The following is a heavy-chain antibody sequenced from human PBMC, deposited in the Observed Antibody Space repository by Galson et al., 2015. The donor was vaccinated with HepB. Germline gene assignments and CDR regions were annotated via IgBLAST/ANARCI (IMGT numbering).Heavy chain of an antibody. D-gene: IGHD6-13*01. CDR1: QLSFSSYW. CDR2: ITPDGSRT. Sequence: SLRLSCAASQLSFSSYWMNWVRQAPGTGLEWVASITPDGSRTFYVDSVKGRFTIPRDNTKNSVYLQMNRLRVEDTAVYYCATIAATATDYWGQGTLVTVPS. CDR3: ATIAATATDY. V-gene: IGHV3-7*01. J-gene: IGHJ4*02.